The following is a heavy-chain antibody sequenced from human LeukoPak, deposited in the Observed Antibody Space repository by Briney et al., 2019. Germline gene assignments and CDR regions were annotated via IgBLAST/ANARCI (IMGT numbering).Heavy chain of an antibody. D-gene: IGHD3-22*01. V-gene: IGHV3-11*01. CDR1: GFTFSDYY. CDR2: ISSSGSTI. CDR3: AKGRAITMIVVVDLDAFDI. J-gene: IGHJ3*02. Sequence: TGGSLRLSCAASGFTFSDYYMSWIRQAPGKGLEWVSYISSSGSTIYYADSVKGRFTISRDNSKNTLYLQMNSLRAEDTAVYYCAKGRAITMIVVVDLDAFDIWGQGTMVTVSS.